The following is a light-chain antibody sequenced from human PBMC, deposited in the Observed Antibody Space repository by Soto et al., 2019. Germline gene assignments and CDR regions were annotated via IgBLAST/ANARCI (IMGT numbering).Light chain of an antibody. Sequence: EIVLTQSPGILSLSPGERATLSCRASQSVISSYLAWYQQKPGQAPRLLIYGASNRATGIPDRFSARGSGTDFTLTISRLEPEDFAVYYCQQYGSSPPYTFGQGTKLDIK. J-gene: IGKJ2*01. CDR1: QSVISSY. CDR3: QQYGSSPPYT. V-gene: IGKV3-20*01. CDR2: GAS.